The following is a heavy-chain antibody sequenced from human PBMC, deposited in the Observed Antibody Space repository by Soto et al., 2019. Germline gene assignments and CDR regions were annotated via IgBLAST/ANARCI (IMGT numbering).Heavy chain of an antibody. CDR1: GYTFTSYG. CDR2: ISAYNGNT. CDR3: ARVTMIVVGRHYYYGMDV. Sequence: RASVKVSCKASGYTFTSYGISWVRQAPGQGLEWMGWISAYNGNTNYAQKLQGRVTMTTDTSTSTAYMELRSLRSDDTAVYYCARVTMIVVGRHYYYGMDVWGQGTTVTVSS. D-gene: IGHD3-22*01. J-gene: IGHJ6*02. V-gene: IGHV1-18*01.